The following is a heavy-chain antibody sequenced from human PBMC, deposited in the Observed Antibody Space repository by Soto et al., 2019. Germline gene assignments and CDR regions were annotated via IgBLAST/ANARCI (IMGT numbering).Heavy chain of an antibody. CDR3: GRDVVVLVDRGGEDY. CDR2: ISYDGSNK. D-gene: IGHD3-10*01. J-gene: IGHJ4*02. V-gene: IGHV3-30-3*01. Sequence: QVQLVESGGGVVQPGRSLRLSCAASGFTFSSYAMHWVRQAPGKGLEWVAVISYDGSNKYYADSVKGRFTISTDNSKNTLYLQMNSLSAEDTAVYYCGRDVVVLVDRGGEDYCGQGSLVTVSS. CDR1: GFTFSSYA.